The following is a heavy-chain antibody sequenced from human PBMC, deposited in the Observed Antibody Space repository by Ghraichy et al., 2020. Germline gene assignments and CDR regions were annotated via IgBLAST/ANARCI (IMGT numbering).Heavy chain of an antibody. Sequence: SETLSLICSVSGFSTRSYNHHWGWFRQAPGKGLEWIGSAFYSGTTDYNPSLGNRVTVSVDPSNNVFSLKMRSVGAADTAVYFCARQVISVYRSGWYGPGIIDMWSQGTLGTVS. CDR3: ARQVISVYRSGWYGPGIIDM. V-gene: IGHV4-39*01. J-gene: IGHJ4*02. CDR2: AFYSGTT. D-gene: IGHD6-19*01. CDR1: GFSTRSYNHH.